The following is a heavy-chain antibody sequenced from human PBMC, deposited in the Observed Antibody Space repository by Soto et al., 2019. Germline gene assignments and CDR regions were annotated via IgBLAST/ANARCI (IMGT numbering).Heavy chain of an antibody. Sequence: QVQLVQSGAEVKKPGSSVKVSCKASGGTFSSYAISWVRQAPGQGLEWMGGIIPIFGTANYAQEFQGRVTITADESTSTAYMELSSLRSEDTAVYYCARSHSSSSRYYYYYGMDVWGQGTTVTVSS. D-gene: IGHD6-6*01. CDR2: IIPIFGTA. V-gene: IGHV1-69*01. CDR1: GGTFSSYA. CDR3: ARSHSSSSRYYYYYGMDV. J-gene: IGHJ6*02.